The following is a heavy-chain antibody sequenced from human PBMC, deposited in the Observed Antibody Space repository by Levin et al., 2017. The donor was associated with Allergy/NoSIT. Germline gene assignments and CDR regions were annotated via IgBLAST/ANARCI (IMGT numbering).Heavy chain of an antibody. V-gene: IGHV7-4-1*02. J-gene: IGHJ4*02. CDR3: SRGGYLDD. Sequence: ASVKVSCKASGYTFTNYGMNWVRQAPGQGLQWMGWINTHTGNPTYTQDFTGRFVFSLDTSVTTAYLQNSSLKAEDTAVYYCSRGGYLDDWGQGTLVTVSS. CDR2: INTHTGNP. CDR1: GYTFTNYG.